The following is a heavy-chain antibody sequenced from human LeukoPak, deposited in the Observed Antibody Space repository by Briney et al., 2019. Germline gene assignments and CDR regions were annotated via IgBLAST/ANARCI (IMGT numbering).Heavy chain of an antibody. CDR3: ARVGSGYYFFDY. J-gene: IGHJ4*02. Sequence: PSETLSLTCTVSGGAISGYYWSWIRQPAGKGLEWLGRVYSSGSTKYNPSLESRVTMSVDTSKNQFSLKLNFVTAADTAVYYCARVGSGYYFFDYWCQGTLVTVSS. D-gene: IGHD2-21*01. CDR1: GGAISGYY. CDR2: VYSSGST. V-gene: IGHV4-4*07.